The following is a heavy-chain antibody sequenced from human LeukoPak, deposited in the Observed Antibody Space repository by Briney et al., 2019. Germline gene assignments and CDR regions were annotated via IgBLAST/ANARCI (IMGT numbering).Heavy chain of an antibody. V-gene: IGHV3-23*01. J-gene: IGHJ3*02. D-gene: IGHD4-17*01. CDR1: WFTDSSNY. Sequence: GGSLRLSCAASWFTDSSNYMIWVRQAPGKGLEWVSGIGGRGGSAHDADSVKRRFTISRDNSKNTPSLQMNSLRAEDTAIYYCAKALSTTMTTVSFDIWGQGTMVTVSS. CDR3: AKALSTTMTTVSFDI. CDR2: IGGRGGSA.